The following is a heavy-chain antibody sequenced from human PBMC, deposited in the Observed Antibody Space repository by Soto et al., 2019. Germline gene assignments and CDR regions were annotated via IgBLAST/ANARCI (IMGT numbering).Heavy chain of an antibody. Sequence: GGSLRLSCAASGFTFSSYSMNWVRQAPGKGLEWVSYISSSSSTIYYADSVKGRFTISRDNAKNSLYLQMNSLRAEDTAVYYCARAYDFWSPVDYYYMDVWGKGTTVTVSS. CDR2: ISSSSSTI. CDR1: GFTFSSYS. V-gene: IGHV3-48*01. D-gene: IGHD3-3*01. J-gene: IGHJ6*03. CDR3: ARAYDFWSPVDYYYMDV.